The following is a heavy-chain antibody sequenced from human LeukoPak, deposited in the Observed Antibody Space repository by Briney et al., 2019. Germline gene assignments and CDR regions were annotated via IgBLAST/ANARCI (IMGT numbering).Heavy chain of an antibody. CDR3: ARCLKWYCSGGSCYSAPSTSDFNWFDP. D-gene: IGHD2-15*01. J-gene: IGHJ5*02. Sequence: TGGPLRLSCAASEFAFSSYSMSCVRHAPGKGRQWVSSISSSGDFIYYADSLNGRFTISRYNARNSLYLQMNTLRAEDTAMYFCARCLKWYCSGGSCYSAPSTSDFNWFDPWGQGTLVTVSS. CDR1: EFAFSSYS. CDR2: ISSSGDFI. V-gene: IGHV3-21*01.